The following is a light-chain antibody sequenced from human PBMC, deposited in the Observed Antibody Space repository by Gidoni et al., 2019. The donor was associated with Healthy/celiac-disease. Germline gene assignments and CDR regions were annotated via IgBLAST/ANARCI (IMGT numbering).Light chain of an antibody. CDR2: GAS. V-gene: IGKV3-20*01. Sequence: EIVLTQSPGTLSLSPGERATLSCRASQSVSCSYLAWYQQKPGQAPRLLIYGASSRATGIPDRFSGSGSGTDFTLTISRLEPEDFAVYYCQQYGSSSYTCXXXTKLEIK. CDR1: QSVSCSY. J-gene: IGKJ2*01. CDR3: QQYGSSSYT.